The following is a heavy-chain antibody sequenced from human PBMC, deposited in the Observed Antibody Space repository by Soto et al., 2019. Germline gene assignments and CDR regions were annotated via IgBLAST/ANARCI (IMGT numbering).Heavy chain of an antibody. CDR3: ARRYGYYFDY. CDR2: IFYSCST. CDR1: XXXXXXXX. D-gene: IGHD3-10*01. Sequence: QVQLQESGPGLVKPSETLSLTCTVSXXXXXXXXXXXXXXXPGHGLRGVGYIFYSCSTNYNPPLKXXVTXXXXXXXNXXTXXXXXXXXXXXPVYYCARRYGYYFDYWGQGTLVSVSS. J-gene: IGHJ4*02. V-gene: IGHV4-59*01.